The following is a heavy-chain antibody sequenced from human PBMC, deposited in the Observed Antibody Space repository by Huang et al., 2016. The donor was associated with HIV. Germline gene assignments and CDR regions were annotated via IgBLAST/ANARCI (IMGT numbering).Heavy chain of an antibody. V-gene: IGHV3-23*01. J-gene: IGHJ4*02. D-gene: IGHD2-21*01. CDR2: IRGSGSTT. CDR1: GFSFSTYA. Sequence: EVQLLESGGGLVEPGRSLRLSCAASGFSFSTYAMSWVRQVPGKGLEWGSSIRGSGSTTYYADSVKGRFTISRDNSKNTLYLQIHSLTAEDTAMYYCATDPDRNYGTDWDEGYWGQGTLVTVSS. CDR3: ATDPDRNYGTDWDEGY.